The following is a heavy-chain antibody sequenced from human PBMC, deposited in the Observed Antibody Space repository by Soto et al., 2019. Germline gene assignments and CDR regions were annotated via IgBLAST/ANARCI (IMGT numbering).Heavy chain of an antibody. Sequence: EVQLLESGGGLVQPGGSLRLSCAASGFTFSSYAMSWVRQAPGKGLEWVSAISGSGGSTYYADSVKGRFTIPRDNSKNTLYLQMNSLRAEDTAVYYCAKDTFGERWFDPWGQGTLVTVSS. CDR1: GFTFSSYA. CDR3: AKDTFGERWFDP. J-gene: IGHJ5*02. D-gene: IGHD3-10*01. V-gene: IGHV3-23*01. CDR2: ISGSGGST.